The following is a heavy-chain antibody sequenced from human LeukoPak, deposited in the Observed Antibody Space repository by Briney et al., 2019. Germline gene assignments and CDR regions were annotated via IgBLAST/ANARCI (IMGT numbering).Heavy chain of an antibody. CDR3: ASIAAAGSYDPTQDY. CDR2: IYYSGST. V-gene: IGHV4-39*01. CDR1: SGSISSSSYY. Sequence: SETLSLTCTVSSGSISSSSYYWGWIRQPPGKGLEWIGSIYYSGSTYYNPSLKSRVTISVDTSKNQFSLMLSSVTAADTAVYYCASIAAAGSYDPTQDYWGQGTLVTVSS. D-gene: IGHD6-13*01. J-gene: IGHJ4*02.